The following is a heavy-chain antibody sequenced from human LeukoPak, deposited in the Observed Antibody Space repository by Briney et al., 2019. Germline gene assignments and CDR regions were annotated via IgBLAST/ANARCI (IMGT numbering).Heavy chain of an antibody. CDR3: ARRDYASDY. V-gene: IGHV3-48*03. Sequence: GGSLRLSCAASGFTFSSYEMNWVRQAPGKGLEWVSYIGTSGSTIYYADSVKGRFTISRDNAKNLLYLQMNSLRAEDTAVYYCARRDYASDYWGQGTLVTVSS. CDR2: IGTSGSTI. D-gene: IGHD4-17*01. CDR1: GFTFSSYE. J-gene: IGHJ4*02.